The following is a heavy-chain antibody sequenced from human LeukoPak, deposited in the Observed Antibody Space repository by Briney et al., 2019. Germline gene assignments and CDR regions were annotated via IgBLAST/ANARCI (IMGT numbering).Heavy chain of an antibody. CDR3: ARGSGDY. V-gene: IGHV3-7*04. J-gene: IGHJ4*02. CDR2: IKPDGSEK. Sequence: GGSLRLSCAASGLTFSGCWMNWVRQAPGKGLEWVANIKPDGSEKYYVDSVKGRFTISRDNAKNSLYLQMTSLRAEDTAVYYCARGSGDYSGQGTLVTVSS. CDR1: GLTFSGCW.